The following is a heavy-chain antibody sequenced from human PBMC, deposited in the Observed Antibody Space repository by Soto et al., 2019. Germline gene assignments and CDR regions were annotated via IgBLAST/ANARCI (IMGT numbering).Heavy chain of an antibody. CDR1: GYTFTSYG. CDR2: ISPSSGNT. D-gene: IGHD4-17*01. CDR3: ATMGTPVTGLYYFDY. Sequence: ASVKVSCKASGYTFTSYGISWVRQAPGQGLEWMGLISPSSGNTSYAQKFQGRVTMTRDTSTSTVYMELSSLRSEDTAVYYCATMGTPVTGLYYFDYWGQGTLVTVS. J-gene: IGHJ4*02. V-gene: IGHV1-46*01.